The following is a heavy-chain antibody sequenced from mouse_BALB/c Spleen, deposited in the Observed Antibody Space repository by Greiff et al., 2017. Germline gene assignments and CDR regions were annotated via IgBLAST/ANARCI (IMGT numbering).Heavy chain of an antibody. D-gene: IGHD1-1*01. V-gene: IGHV5-6-3*01. CDR1: GFTFSSYG. Sequence: EVMLVESGGGLVQPGGSLKLSCAASGFTFSSYGMSWVRQTPDKRLELVATINSNGGSTYYPDSVKGRFTISRDNAKNTLYLQMSSLKSEDTAMYYCARRYGSSYSYYFDYWGQGTTLTVSS. CDR2: INSNGGST. J-gene: IGHJ2*01. CDR3: ARRYGSSYSYYFDY.